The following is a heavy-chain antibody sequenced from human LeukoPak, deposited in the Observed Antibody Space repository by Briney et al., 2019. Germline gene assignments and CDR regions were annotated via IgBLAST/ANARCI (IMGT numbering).Heavy chain of an antibody. D-gene: IGHD3-16*02. V-gene: IGHV1-2*02. J-gene: IGHJ4*02. CDR2: IKPNSGGT. CDR3: ARLREGLYHFDN. Sequence: ASVKVSCKASGYTFTEYYIQWMRQAPGQGLEWMGWIKPNSGGTKYAQKLQGRVTMTRDTSISTAYTELSSLRSDDTAVYYCARLREGLYHFDNWGQGTLVTVSP. CDR1: GYTFTEYY.